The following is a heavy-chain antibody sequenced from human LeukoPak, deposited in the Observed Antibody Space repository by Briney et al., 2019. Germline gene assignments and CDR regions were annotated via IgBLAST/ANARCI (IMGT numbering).Heavy chain of an antibody. Sequence: PSETLSLTCTVSGGSISSSSYYWGWIRQPPGKGLEWIGSIYYSGSTYYNPSLKSRVTISVDTSKNQFSLKLSSVTAADTAVYYCARVGSSSWYGYLDYWGQGTLVTVSS. V-gene: IGHV4-39*07. D-gene: IGHD6-13*01. CDR1: GGSISSSSYY. CDR2: IYYSGST. J-gene: IGHJ4*02. CDR3: ARVGSSSWYGYLDY.